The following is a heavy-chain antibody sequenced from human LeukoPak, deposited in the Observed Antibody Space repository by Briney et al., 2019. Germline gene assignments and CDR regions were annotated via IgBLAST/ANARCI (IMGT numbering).Heavy chain of an antibody. CDR1: GYSFTSYW. CDR3: ATLAGYYDTRLVWFDP. J-gene: IGHJ5*02. D-gene: IGHD3-22*01. Sequence: GESLKISCKGSGYSFTSYWIVWVRQMPGKGLEWMGFIYPGDSHTRYSPSFQGQVIISVDKSITTAYLQWSSLKAADTGIYYCATLAGYYDTRLVWFDPWGQGTLVTVSP. CDR2: IYPGDSHT. V-gene: IGHV5-51*01.